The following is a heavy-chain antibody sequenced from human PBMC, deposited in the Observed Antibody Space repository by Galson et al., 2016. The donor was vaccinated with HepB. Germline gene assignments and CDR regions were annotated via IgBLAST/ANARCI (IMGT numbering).Heavy chain of an antibody. V-gene: IGHV3-11*01. Sequence: SLRLSCAASRFTFSDYSMTWIRQAPGKGLEWISDISSRGDSKYADSVKGRFTVSRDNGKKSLYLQMNSLRVEDTAVYYCARAPYPYNFWSGYPPGVYGMDVWGQGTTVIVSS. CDR3: ARAPYPYNFWSGYPPGVYGMDV. CDR1: RFTFSDYS. D-gene: IGHD3-3*01. CDR2: ISSRGDS. J-gene: IGHJ6*02.